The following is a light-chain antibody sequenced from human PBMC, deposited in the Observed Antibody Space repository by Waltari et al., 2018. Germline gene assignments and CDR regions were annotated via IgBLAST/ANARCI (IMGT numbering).Light chain of an antibody. V-gene: IGLV2-8*01. CDR2: DVN. CDR1: SSDVGAYDY. Sequence: QSALTQPPSASGSPGQSVPISCTGTSSDVGAYDYVSWYQQHPGKAPKFIIYDVNKRPSGVPDRVSGSKSGNTASLTVSGLQAEDEADYYCSSYGGSNNFAVFGGGTKLTVL. CDR3: SSYGGSNNFAV. J-gene: IGLJ2*01.